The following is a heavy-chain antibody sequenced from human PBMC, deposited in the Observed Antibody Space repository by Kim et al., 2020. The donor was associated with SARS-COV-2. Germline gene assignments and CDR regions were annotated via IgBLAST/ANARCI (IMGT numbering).Heavy chain of an antibody. V-gene: IGHV1-69*04. CDR1: GGTFSSYA. J-gene: IGHJ6*02. CDR3: ARGITMVRGAAYYYYYGMDV. CDR2: IIPILGIA. Sequence: SVKVSCKASGGTFSSYAISWVRQAPGQGLEWMGRIIPILGIANYAQKFQGRVTITADKSTSTAYMELSSLRSEDTAVYYWARGITMVRGAAYYYYYGMDVWGQGTTVTVSS. D-gene: IGHD3-10*01.